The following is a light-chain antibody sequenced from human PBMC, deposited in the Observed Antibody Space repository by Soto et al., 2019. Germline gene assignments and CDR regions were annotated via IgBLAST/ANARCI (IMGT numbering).Light chain of an antibody. V-gene: IGLV4-69*01. CDR3: QTWGTGPWV. CDR2: LNSDGSH. CDR1: SGHSSYA. Sequence: QSVLTQSPSASASLGASVKLTCTLSSGHSSYAIAWHQQQPGKGPRYLMKLNSDGSHSKGDGIPDRFSGSSSGAERYLTISSLPSEDEADYYCQTWGTGPWVFGGGTKLTVL. J-gene: IGLJ3*02.